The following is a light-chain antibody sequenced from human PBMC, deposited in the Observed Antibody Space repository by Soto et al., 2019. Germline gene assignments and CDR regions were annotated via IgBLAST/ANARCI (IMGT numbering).Light chain of an antibody. CDR3: QQYNNWPPFT. Sequence: EIVMTQSPATLSVSPGERATLSCRASQSVSSNLAWYQQKPGQAPRLLIYGASTRATDIPARFSGSGSGTEFTLSISSLPSEDFAVYYCQQYNNWPPFTFGPGTKVDIK. V-gene: IGKV3-15*01. CDR2: GAS. J-gene: IGKJ3*01. CDR1: QSVSSN.